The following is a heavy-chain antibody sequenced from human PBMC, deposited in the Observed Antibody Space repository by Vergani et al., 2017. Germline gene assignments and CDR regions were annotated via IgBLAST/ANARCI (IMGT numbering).Heavy chain of an antibody. D-gene: IGHD2-8*01. CDR3: ERGVWDCTHIRCSPPSY. J-gene: IGHJ4*02. CDR2: ISGSSSYV. V-gene: IGHV3-21*02. CDR1: GFSFSSYS. Sequence: EVQLVESGGGLVKPGGSLRLSCAASGFSFSSYSMNWVRQAPGKGLEWVASISGSSSYVFYRDSVEGRFTITRDNAKKSVYLQMNSLRAEDTAMYFCERGVWDCTHIRCSPPSYWGQGTQVTVSS.